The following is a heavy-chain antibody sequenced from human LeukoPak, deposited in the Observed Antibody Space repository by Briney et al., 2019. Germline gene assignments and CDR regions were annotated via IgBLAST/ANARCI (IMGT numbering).Heavy chain of an antibody. D-gene: IGHD2-2*01. J-gene: IGHJ4*02. Sequence: PGGPLRLSCAASGFTFSSYAMHWVRQAPGKGLEWVAVISYDGSNKYYADSVKGRFTISRDNSKNTLYLQMNSLRAEDTAVYYCASEGVIVVVPAAMVYWGQGTLVTVSS. CDR3: ASEGVIVVVPAAMVY. V-gene: IGHV3-30-3*01. CDR1: GFTFSSYA. CDR2: ISYDGSNK.